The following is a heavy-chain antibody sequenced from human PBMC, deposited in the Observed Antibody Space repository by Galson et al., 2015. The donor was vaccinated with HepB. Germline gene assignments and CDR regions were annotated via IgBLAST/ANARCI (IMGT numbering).Heavy chain of an antibody. CDR1: GFTFSDYY. D-gene: IGHD4-17*01. J-gene: IGHJ4*02. CDR2: ISGSTTYT. CDR3: ARVADADYGDHSHFDS. Sequence: SLRLSCAASGFTFSDYYMSWIRQAPGKGLEWVSYISGSTTYTNYAGSMKGRFTISRDNAQNSLSLQMNSLRAEDTAVYYCARVADADYGDHSHFDSWGQGTLVTVSS. V-gene: IGHV3-11*06.